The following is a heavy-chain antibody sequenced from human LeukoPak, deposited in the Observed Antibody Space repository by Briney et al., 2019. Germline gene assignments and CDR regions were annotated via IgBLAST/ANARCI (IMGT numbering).Heavy chain of an antibody. V-gene: IGHV1-69*13. CDR3: ARDPEPPSSSGPPYNWFDP. D-gene: IGHD6-13*01. J-gene: IGHJ5*02. Sequence: SVKVSCKASGGTFSSYAISWVRQAPGQGLEWMGGIIPIFGTANYAQKFQGRVTITADDSTSTAYMELSSLRSEDTAVYYCARDPEPPSSSGPPYNWFDPWGQGTLVTVSS. CDR2: IIPIFGTA. CDR1: GGTFSSYA.